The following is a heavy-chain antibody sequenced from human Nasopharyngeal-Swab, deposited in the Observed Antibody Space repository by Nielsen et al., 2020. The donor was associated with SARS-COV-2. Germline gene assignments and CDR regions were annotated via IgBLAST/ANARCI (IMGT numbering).Heavy chain of an antibody. CDR1: GFTFSSYW. J-gene: IGHJ6*02. V-gene: IGHV3-30-3*01. CDR2: ISYDGSNK. CDR3: AISFGESLMDV. D-gene: IGHD3-10*01. Sequence: GESLKISCAASGFTFSSYWMHWVRQAPGKGLEWVAVISYDGSNKYYADSVRGRFTISRDNSKNTLYLQMNSLRAEDTAVYYCAISFGESLMDVWGQGTTVTVSS.